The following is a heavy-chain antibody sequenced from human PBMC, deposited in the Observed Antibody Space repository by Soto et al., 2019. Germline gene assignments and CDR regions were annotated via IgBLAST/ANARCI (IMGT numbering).Heavy chain of an antibody. CDR1: GFIFSNYV. CDR2: MSYDGTTK. Sequence: QVQLVESGGGVVQPGRSLRLSCAASGFIFSNYVMYWVRQAPGKGLEWVAFMSYDGTTKYYADSVKGRFTISRDNSKNPLYLQMNSLRPEHTGVYYCAREVLWSRYFDYWGQGTRVTVSS. CDR3: AREVLWSRYFDY. V-gene: IGHV3-30-3*01. J-gene: IGHJ4*02. D-gene: IGHD3-10*01.